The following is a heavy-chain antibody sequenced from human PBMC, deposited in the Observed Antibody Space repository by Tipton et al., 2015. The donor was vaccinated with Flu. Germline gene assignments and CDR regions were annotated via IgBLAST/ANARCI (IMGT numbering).Heavy chain of an antibody. Sequence: TLSLTCTVSGGSISGGDYYWSWIRQPAGKGLEWLGRKSTSETTYNPSLRSRVTISLDTSKNQFSLRLASVTAADTALYYCARLRRPATKGAFEIWGQGTMVTVSS. CDR2: KSTSETT. CDR1: GGSISGGDYY. J-gene: IGHJ3*02. D-gene: IGHD2-2*01. CDR3: ARLRRPATKGAFEI. V-gene: IGHV4-61*02.